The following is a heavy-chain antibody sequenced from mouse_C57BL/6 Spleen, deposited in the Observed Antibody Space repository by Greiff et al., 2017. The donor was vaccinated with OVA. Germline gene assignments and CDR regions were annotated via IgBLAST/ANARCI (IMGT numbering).Heavy chain of an antibody. V-gene: IGHV5-6*01. CDR1: GFTFSSYG. CDR3: ARHEAAQALFAD. CDR2: ISSGGSYT. Sequence: EVQVVESGGDLVKPGGSLKLSCAASGFTFSSYGMSWVRQTPDKRLEWVATISSGGSYTYYPDSVKGRFTISRDNAKNTLYLQMSSLKSEDTAMYYCARHEAAQALFADWGQGTPVTVSA. D-gene: IGHD3-2*02. J-gene: IGHJ3*01.